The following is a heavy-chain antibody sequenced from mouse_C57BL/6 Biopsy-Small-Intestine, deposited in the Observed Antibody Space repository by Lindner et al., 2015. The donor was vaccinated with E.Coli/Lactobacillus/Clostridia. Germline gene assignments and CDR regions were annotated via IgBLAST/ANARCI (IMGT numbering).Heavy chain of an antibody. Sequence: VQLQESGPELVKPGASVKISCKASGYAFSNSWMSWIKQRPGKGLEWIGRIYPGDGDTNYNGKFNDKATLTADKSSNTAYMQLSSLTSEGSAVYFCATYATYVSYFDYWGQGTTLTVSS. D-gene: IGHD5-5*01. J-gene: IGHJ2*01. CDR2: IYPGDGDT. CDR1: GYAFSNSW. V-gene: IGHV1-82*01. CDR3: ATYATYVSYFDY.